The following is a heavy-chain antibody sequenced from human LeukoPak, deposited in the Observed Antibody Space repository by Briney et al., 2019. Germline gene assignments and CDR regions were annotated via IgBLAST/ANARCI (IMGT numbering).Heavy chain of an antibody. CDR1: GGSFSGYY. D-gene: IGHD3-10*01. J-gene: IGHJ4*02. CDR2: MYYSGST. CDR3: ARVLLWFGEPDY. V-gene: IGHV4-34*01. Sequence: KPSETLSLTCAVYGGSFSGYYWGWIRQPPGKGLEWTGTMYYSGSTYYNPSLKSRVTISVDTSQNQFSLKLSSVTAADTAVYYCARVLLWFGEPDYWGQGTLVTVSS.